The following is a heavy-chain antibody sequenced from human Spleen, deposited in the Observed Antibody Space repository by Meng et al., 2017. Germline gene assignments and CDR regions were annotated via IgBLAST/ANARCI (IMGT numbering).Heavy chain of an antibody. D-gene: IGHD3-22*01. CDR3: ARDSWAVSGYYYLPGNWFDP. Sequence: ESLKISCAASGFTFSNAWMTWIRQPPGKGLEWIGSIYHSGSTYYNPSLKSRVTISVDTSKNQFSLKLSSVTAADTAVYYCARDSWAVSGYYYLPGNWFDPWGQGTLVTVSS. CDR2: IYHSGST. J-gene: IGHJ5*02. CDR1: GFTFSNAW. V-gene: IGHV4-38-2*02.